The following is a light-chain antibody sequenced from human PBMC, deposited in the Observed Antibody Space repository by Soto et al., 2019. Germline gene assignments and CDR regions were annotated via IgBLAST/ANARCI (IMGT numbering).Light chain of an antibody. V-gene: IGLV2-8*01. CDR1: SSDVGGYNY. CDR3: SSYAGSSNSGV. CDR2: EVS. J-gene: IGLJ2*01. Sequence: QSALTQPPSASGSPGQSVTISCTGTSSDVGGYNYVSWYQQHPGRAPKLMIYEVSKRPSGVPDRFSGSKSGNTASLTVSGLQPEDEADYYCSSYAGSSNSGVFGRGTKLTVL.